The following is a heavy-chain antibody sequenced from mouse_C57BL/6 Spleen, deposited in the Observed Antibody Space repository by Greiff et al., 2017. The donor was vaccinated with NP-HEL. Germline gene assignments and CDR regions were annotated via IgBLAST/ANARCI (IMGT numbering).Heavy chain of an antibody. J-gene: IGHJ2*01. D-gene: IGHD2-1*01. Sequence: EVKLVESEGGLVQPGSSMKLSCTASGFTFSDYYMAWVRQVPEKGLEWVANINYDGSSTYYLDSLKSRFIISRDNAKNILYLQMSSLKSEDTATYYCARSGALVTAFDYWGQGTTLTVSS. V-gene: IGHV5-16*01. CDR3: ARSGALVTAFDY. CDR1: GFTFSDYY. CDR2: INYDGSST.